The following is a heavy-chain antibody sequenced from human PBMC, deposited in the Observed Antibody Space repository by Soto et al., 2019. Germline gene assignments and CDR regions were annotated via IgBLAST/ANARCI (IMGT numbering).Heavy chain of an antibody. J-gene: IGHJ3*02. D-gene: IGHD4-17*01. CDR3: ARQYGDSDAFDI. Sequence: PSETLSLTCTVSGGSISSYYWSWIRQPPGKGLEWIGYIYYSGSTNYNPSLKSRVTISVDTSKNQFSLKLSSVTAADTAVYYCARQYGDSDAFDIWGQGTTVTVSS. CDR1: GGSISSYY. CDR2: IYYSGST. V-gene: IGHV4-59*08.